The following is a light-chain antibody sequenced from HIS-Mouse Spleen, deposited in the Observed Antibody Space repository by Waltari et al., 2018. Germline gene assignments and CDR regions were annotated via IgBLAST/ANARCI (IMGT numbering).Light chain of an antibody. CDR1: SLRSYY. V-gene: IGLV3-19*01. CDR3: NSRDSSGNHLV. Sequence: SSELTQDPAVSVALGQTVRITCQGDSLRSYYASWYQQKPGQAPVLVIYGKNNRPSGIPDRCSGSSSGKTASLTITGAQAEDGADYYCNSRDSSGNHLVFGGGTKLTVL. CDR2: GKN. J-gene: IGLJ3*02.